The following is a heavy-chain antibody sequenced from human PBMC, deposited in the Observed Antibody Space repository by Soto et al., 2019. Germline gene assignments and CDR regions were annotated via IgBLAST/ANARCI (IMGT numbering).Heavy chain of an antibody. CDR1: GYTFTSYG. J-gene: IGHJ4*02. D-gene: IGHD6-6*01. CDR2: ISAYNGNT. Sequence: RASVKVSCKASGYTFTSYGISWVRQAPGQGLEWMGWISAYNGNTNYAQKLQGRVTMTTDTSTSTAYMELRSLRSNDTAVYYCARDGPRRGSSNTFDYWGQGTLVTVSS. V-gene: IGHV1-18*04. CDR3: ARDGPRRGSSNTFDY.